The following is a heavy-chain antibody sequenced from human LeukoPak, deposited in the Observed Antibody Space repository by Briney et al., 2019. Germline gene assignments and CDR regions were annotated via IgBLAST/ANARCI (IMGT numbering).Heavy chain of an antibody. D-gene: IGHD3-10*01. Sequence: GGSLRLSCAASGFTFDDYGMSWVRQAPGKGLEWVSGFNWNGGSTGYADSVKGRFTISRDNAKNSLYLQMNSLRAEDTALYYCARETSVGRSGSYYFDYWGQETLVTVSS. CDR2: FNWNGGST. CDR3: ARETSVGRSGSYYFDY. V-gene: IGHV3-20*04. CDR1: GFTFDDYG. J-gene: IGHJ4*02.